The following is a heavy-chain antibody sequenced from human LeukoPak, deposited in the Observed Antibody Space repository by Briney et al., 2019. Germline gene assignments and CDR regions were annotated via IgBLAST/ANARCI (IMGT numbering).Heavy chain of an antibody. CDR1: GFTFSSYW. CDR3: ARDLRSPSDTNIAIDY. CDR2: INSDGSST. J-gene: IGHJ4*02. V-gene: IGHV3-74*01. Sequence: GGSLRLSCAASGFTFSSYWMHWVGQTPGKGLVWVSRINSDGSSTVSADSVKGRFTISRDNAMNTLYLQMNSLRAEDTAVYYCARDLRSPSDTNIAIDYWGQGTLVTVSS.